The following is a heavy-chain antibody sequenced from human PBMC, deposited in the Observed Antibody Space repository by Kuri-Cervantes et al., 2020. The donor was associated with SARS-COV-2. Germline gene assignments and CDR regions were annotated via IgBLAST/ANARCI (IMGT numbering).Heavy chain of an antibody. D-gene: IGHD3-3*01. V-gene: IGHV1-2*02. J-gene: IGHJ3*02. Sequence: ASVKVSCKASGYTFTSYYMHWVRQAPGQGLEWMGWINPNSGGTNYAQKFQGRVTMTRDTSISTAYMELSRLRSDDTAVYYCARAFRYYDFWSGSDAFDIWGQGTMVTVSS. CDR1: GYTFTSYY. CDR3: ARAFRYYDFWSGSDAFDI. CDR2: INPNSGGT.